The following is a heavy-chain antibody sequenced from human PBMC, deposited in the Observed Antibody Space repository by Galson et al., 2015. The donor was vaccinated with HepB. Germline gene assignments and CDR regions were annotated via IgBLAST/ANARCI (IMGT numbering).Heavy chain of an antibody. CDR1: GFSFSNYW. D-gene: IGHD2-15*01. J-gene: IGHJ4*02. Sequence: SLRLSCAASGFSFSNYWMSWVRQAPGKGLEWVANIKQDGSEQYYVDSVKGRFTISRDNAKNSLYLQMNSLRAEDTAVYYCAKDPDVGSGHFDYWGQGTLVTVSS. CDR3: AKDPDVGSGHFDY. CDR2: IKQDGSEQ. V-gene: IGHV3-7*03.